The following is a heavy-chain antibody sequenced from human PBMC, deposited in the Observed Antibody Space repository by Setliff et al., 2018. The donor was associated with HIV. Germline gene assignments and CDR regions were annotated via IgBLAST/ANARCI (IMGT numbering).Heavy chain of an antibody. V-gene: IGHV3-53*05. CDR2: IYSGGST. Sequence: PGGSLRLSCAASGFTVSSNYMSWVRQAPGKGLEWVSVIYSGGSTYYADSVKGRFTISRDNSKNTLHLQMYSLRAEDTALYYCAKDMEYDTSVYYHWYFDLWGRGALVTVSS. CDR1: GFTVSSNY. CDR3: AKDMEYDTSVYYHWYFDL. J-gene: IGHJ2*01. D-gene: IGHD3-22*01.